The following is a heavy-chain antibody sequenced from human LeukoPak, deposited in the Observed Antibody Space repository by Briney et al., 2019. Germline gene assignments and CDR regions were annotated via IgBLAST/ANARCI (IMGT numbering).Heavy chain of an antibody. Sequence: SETLSLTCTVSGGSISSYYWSWIRQPPGKGLEWIGYIYYSGSTNYNPSLKSRVTIPVDTSKNQFSLKLSSVTAADTAVYYCARDLRGFDPWGQGTLVTVSS. V-gene: IGHV4-59*01. CDR2: IYYSGST. CDR1: GGSISSYY. CDR3: ARDLRGFDP. J-gene: IGHJ5*02.